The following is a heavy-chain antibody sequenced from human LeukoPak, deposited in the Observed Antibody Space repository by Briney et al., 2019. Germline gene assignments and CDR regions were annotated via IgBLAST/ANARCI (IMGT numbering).Heavy chain of an antibody. D-gene: IGHD3-3*01. Sequence: ASVKVSCKASGYTFTSYDINWVRQATGQGLEWMGWINPNSGNTGYAQKFQGRVTITRNTPISTAYMELSSLRSEDTAVYYCTAATGHDFWSGYPRGYYYYYYMDVWGKGTTVTVSS. CDR2: INPNSGNT. CDR1: GYTFTSYD. V-gene: IGHV1-8*01. CDR3: TAATGHDFWSGYPRGYYYYYYMDV. J-gene: IGHJ6*03.